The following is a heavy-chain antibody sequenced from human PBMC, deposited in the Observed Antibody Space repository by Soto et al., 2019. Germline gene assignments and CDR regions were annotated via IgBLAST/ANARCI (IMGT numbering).Heavy chain of an antibody. V-gene: IGHV4-59*01. CDR1: GVSISNSY. D-gene: IGHD1-26*01. CDR3: ARAKRGKSGTIVGSDV. CDR2: VYYSGTT. Sequence: SETLSLTCNVSGVSISNSYWSWIRQAPGKPLEWIAYVYYSGTTNYNPYLSSRVTISVDTSKNQFSLSLTSVTVADTAVYYCARAKRGKSGTIVGSDVWGMGASVTVS. J-gene: IGHJ6*03.